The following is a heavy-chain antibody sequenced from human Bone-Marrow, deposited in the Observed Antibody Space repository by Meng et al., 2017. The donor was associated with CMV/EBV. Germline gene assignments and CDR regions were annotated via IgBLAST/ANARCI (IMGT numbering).Heavy chain of an antibody. V-gene: IGHV3-30*02. J-gene: IGHJ5*02. CDR2: IRFDGSNK. Sequence: GGSLRLSCAASRFTFSSYGMHWVRQAPGRGLEWVAFIRFDGSNKYYADSVKGRFTISRDNAKKTLYLQMDSLRAGDTAVYYCAREVLGMSITPWGQGTLVAASS. CDR1: RFTFSSYG. CDR3: AREVLGMSITP. D-gene: IGHD1-14*01.